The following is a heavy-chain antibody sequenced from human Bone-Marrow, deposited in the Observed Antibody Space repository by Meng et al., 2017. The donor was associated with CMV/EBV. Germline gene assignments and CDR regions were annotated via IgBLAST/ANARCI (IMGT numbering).Heavy chain of an antibody. CDR2: ISSSGSTI. D-gene: IGHD3-3*01. CDR3: AREGVEGYYDFWSGYYSY. V-gene: IGHV3-48*04. Sequence: GESLKISCAASGFTFSSYSMNWVRQAPGKGLEWVSYISSSGSTIYYADSVKGRFTISRDNAKNSLYLQMNSLRAEDTAVYYCAREGVEGYYDFWSGYYSYWGQGTLVTVSS. J-gene: IGHJ4*02. CDR1: GFTFSSYS.